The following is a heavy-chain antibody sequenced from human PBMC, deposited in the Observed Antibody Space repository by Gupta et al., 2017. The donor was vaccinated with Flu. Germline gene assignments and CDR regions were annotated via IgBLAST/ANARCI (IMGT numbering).Heavy chain of an antibody. D-gene: IGHD4-4*01. J-gene: IGHJ3*02. CDR3: AREGGRTTVTHVDAFDI. CDR1: GFTFSSYG. Sequence: QVQLVESGGGVVQPGRSLRLSCAASGFTFSSYGMHWVRQAPGKGLEWVAVIWYDGSNKYYADSVKGRFTISRDNSKNTLYLQMNSLRAEDTAVYYCAREGGRTTVTHVDAFDIWGQGTMVTVSS. CDR2: IWYDGSNK. V-gene: IGHV3-33*01.